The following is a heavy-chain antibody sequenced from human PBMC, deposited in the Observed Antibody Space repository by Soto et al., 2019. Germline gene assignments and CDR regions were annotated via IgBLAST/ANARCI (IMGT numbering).Heavy chain of an antibody. D-gene: IGHD3-22*01. CDR2: ITWNSGHI. J-gene: IGHJ4*02. Sequence: PGGSLRLSCVASGFNFDDSAMNWVRQVPGKGLEWVSGITWNSGHILYADSVKGRFTISRDNAKKSLYPELNSLRPEDTALYYCAKSRSSMIVVVMDYWSQGTLVTVSS. CDR1: GFNFDDSA. CDR3: AKSRSSMIVVVMDY. V-gene: IGHV3-9*01.